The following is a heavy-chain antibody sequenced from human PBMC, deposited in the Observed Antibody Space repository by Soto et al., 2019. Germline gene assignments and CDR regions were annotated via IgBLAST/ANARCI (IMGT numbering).Heavy chain of an antibody. J-gene: IGHJ4*02. Sequence: GASVKVSCKASGYTFTGYYMHWVRQAPGQGLEWMGWINPNSGGTNYAQKFQGWVTMTRDTSISTAYMELSRLRSDDTAVYYCARVPYVLRYPLYYFDYWGQGTLVTVSS. CDR2: INPNSGGT. V-gene: IGHV1-2*04. CDR3: ARVPYVLRYPLYYFDY. CDR1: GYTFTGYY. D-gene: IGHD3-9*01.